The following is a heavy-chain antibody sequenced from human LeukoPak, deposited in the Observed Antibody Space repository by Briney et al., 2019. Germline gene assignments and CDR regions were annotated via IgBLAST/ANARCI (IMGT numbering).Heavy chain of an antibody. CDR2: IYYTGNT. Sequence: PSETLSLTCTVSGASINSRSGYWGWIRQPPGKGLEWIGNIYYTGNTNYNPSLKSRVTISVDTSKNQFSLKLFSVTAADTALYYCARREGDYHDSRGADYWGQGTLATVSS. CDR3: ARREGDYHDSRGADY. D-gene: IGHD3-22*01. V-gene: IGHV4-39*01. J-gene: IGHJ4*02. CDR1: GASINSRSGY.